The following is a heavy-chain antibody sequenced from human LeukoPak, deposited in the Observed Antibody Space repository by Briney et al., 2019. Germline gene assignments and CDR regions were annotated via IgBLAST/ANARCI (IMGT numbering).Heavy chain of an antibody. Sequence: SETLSLTCTVSGGSISSGNYYWNWIRQPAGKGLEWIGRIYTSGSTNYNPSLKSRVTMSVDTSKNQFSLKLSSVTAADTAVYYCAREGSDYYGSGSYYRSYYYYMDVWGKGTTVTISS. CDR1: GGSISSGNYY. J-gene: IGHJ6*03. D-gene: IGHD3-10*01. CDR2: IYTSGST. V-gene: IGHV4-61*02. CDR3: AREGSDYYGSGSYYRSYYYYMDV.